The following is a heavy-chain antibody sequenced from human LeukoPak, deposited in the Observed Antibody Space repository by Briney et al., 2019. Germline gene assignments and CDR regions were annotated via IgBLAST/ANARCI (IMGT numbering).Heavy chain of an antibody. D-gene: IGHD1-26*01. J-gene: IGHJ4*02. Sequence: PGGSLRLSCAASGFTFSSYGMHWVRQAPGKGLEWVAVISYDGSNKYYADSVKGRFTISRDNSKNTLFLLMNSLRAEDTAVYYCAREPIVGATHFDYWGQGTLVTVSS. CDR3: AREPIVGATHFDY. CDR1: GFTFSSYG. CDR2: ISYDGSNK. V-gene: IGHV3-30*03.